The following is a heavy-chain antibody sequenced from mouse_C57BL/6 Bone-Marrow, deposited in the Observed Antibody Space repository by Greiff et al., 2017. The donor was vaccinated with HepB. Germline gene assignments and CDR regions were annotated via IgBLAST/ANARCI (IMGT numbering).Heavy chain of an antibody. CDR1: GFTFSDYY. Sequence: EVMLVESGGGLVQPGGSLKLSCAASGFTFSDYYMYWVRQTPEKRLEWVAYISNGGGSTYYPDTVKGRFTISRDNAKNTLYLQMSRLKSEDTAMYYCARRPHWYFDVWGTGTTVTVSS. D-gene: IGHD6-1*01. J-gene: IGHJ1*03. CDR3: ARRPHWYFDV. CDR2: ISNGGGST. V-gene: IGHV5-12*01.